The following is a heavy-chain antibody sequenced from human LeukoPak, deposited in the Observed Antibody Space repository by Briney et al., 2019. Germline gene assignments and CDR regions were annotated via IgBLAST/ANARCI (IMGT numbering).Heavy chain of an antibody. J-gene: IGHJ5*02. Sequence: PGGSLRLSCAASGFTFSSYGMHWVRQAPGKGLEWVAVIWYDGSNKYYADSVKGRFTISRENSKNTLYLQMNSLRAEDTAVYYCARGRQQSIAARSGLDPWGQGTLVTVSS. D-gene: IGHD6-6*01. CDR2: IWYDGSNK. V-gene: IGHV3-33*01. CDR1: GFTFSSYG. CDR3: ARGRQQSIAARSGLDP.